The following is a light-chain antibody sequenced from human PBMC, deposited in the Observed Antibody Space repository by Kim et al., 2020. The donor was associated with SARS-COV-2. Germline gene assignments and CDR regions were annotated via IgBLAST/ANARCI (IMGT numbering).Light chain of an antibody. CDR2: DAS. CDR3: HHRSDWPRGA. J-gene: IGKJ5*01. V-gene: IGKV3-11*01. CDR1: QSVGSY. Sequence: PGDRATLSCRASQSVGSYFAWYQQKPGQPPRLLIYDASVRATGVPARFRGGGYGTDFTLTIDSLEPEDFVLYYCHHRSDWPRGAFGQGTRLEIK.